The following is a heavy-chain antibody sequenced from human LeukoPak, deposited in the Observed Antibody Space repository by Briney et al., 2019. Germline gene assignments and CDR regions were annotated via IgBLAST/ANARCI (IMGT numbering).Heavy chain of an antibody. J-gene: IGHJ4*02. V-gene: IGHV3-23*01. D-gene: IGHD2-21*01. CDR2: ISGSGGST. CDR1: GFTFSSYA. Sequence: GGSLRLSCAASGFTFSSYAMSWVRQAPGKGLEWVSAISGSGGSTYYADSVKGRFTISRDNSKNTLYLQLNSLRAEDTAVYFCAKERGPFVGFDYWGQGILVTVSS. CDR3: AKERGPFVGFDY.